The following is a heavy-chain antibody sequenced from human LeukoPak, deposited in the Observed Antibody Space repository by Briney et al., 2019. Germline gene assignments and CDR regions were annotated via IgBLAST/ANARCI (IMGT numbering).Heavy chain of an antibody. V-gene: IGHV1-8*03. J-gene: IGHJ5*02. D-gene: IGHD6-13*01. CDR2: MNPNSGNT. Sequence: ASVKVSCKASGYTFTSYDINWVRQATGKGLEWMGWMNPNSGNTGYAQKFQGRVTITRNTPISTAYMELSSLRSEDTAVYYCARGPAARRSNWFDPWGQGTLVTVSS. CDR3: ARGPAARRSNWFDP. CDR1: GYTFTSYD.